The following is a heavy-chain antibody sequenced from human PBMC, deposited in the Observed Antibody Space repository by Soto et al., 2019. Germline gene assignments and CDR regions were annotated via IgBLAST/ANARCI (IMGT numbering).Heavy chain of an antibody. V-gene: IGHV3-7*01. CDR1: GFTFTTYW. J-gene: IGHJ4*02. CDR3: ARVGTGYHPFDY. Sequence: LRLSCAASGFTFTTYWMSWVRQAPGTGPEWVANINQDGSEKYYVDSVKGRFTISRDNAKNSLYLQVSSLRAEDTAVYYCARVGTGYHPFDYWGQGTLVTVSS. D-gene: IGHD3-9*01. CDR2: INQDGSEK.